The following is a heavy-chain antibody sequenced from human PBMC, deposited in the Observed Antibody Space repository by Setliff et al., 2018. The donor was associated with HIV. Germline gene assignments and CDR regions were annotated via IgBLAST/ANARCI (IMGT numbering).Heavy chain of an antibody. V-gene: IGHV4-39*01. Sequence: SETLSLTCTVSGESISGSSYSWGWIRQPPGKGPEWIGSITYSGSARYNPSLKSRVAISVDMSKNQFSLRVTSLTAADTAVYSCARFNALLGSSTYYDYWGPGLLVTSPQ. J-gene: IGHJ4*02. CDR1: GESISGSSYS. CDR2: ITYSGSA. D-gene: IGHD3-22*01. CDR3: ARFNALLGSSTYYDY.